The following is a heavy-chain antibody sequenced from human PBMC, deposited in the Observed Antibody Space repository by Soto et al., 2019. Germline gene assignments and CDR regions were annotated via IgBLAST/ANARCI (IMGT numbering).Heavy chain of an antibody. CDR2: IYWDDDK. CDR1: GFSLSTRGVG. D-gene: IGHD3-16*01. CDR3: AHKGGGDRILDY. Sequence: QITLKESGPTLVKPTQTLTLTCTFSGFSLSTRGVGVGWIRQPPGKALEWLALIYWDDDKRYSPSLKSRLTIPKETSKNQVVLTMTKMDPVDTATYYCAHKGGGDRILDYWGQGTLVTVSS. J-gene: IGHJ4*02. V-gene: IGHV2-5*02.